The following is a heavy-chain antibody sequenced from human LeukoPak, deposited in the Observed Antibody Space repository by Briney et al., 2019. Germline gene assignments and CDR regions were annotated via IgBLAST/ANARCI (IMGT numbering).Heavy chain of an antibody. Sequence: PGGSLRLSCAASGFTFSSYGMNWVRQAPGKGLEWVSGIRGNGITTYYADSVKGRFTIFRDNSKNTLYLQMNSLSAEDTAVYYCASPEVITMVRGVIIHLDYWGQGTLVTVSS. J-gene: IGHJ4*02. CDR3: ASPEVITMVRGVIIHLDY. D-gene: IGHD3-10*01. CDR1: GFTFSSYG. V-gene: IGHV3-23*01. CDR2: IRGNGITT.